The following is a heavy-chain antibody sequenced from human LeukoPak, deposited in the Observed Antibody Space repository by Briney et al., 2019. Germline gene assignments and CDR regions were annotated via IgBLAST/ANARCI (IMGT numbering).Heavy chain of an antibody. D-gene: IGHD6-13*01. CDR2: ISYDGSNK. CDR1: GFTFSSYA. V-gene: IGHV3-30-3*02. CDR3: AKSPSIAATGGYFDY. J-gene: IGHJ4*02. Sequence: GGSLRLSCAASGFTFSSYAMHWVRQAPGKGLGWVAVISYDGSNKYYADSVKGRFTISRDNSKNTLYLQMNSLRAEDTAVYYCAKSPSIAATGGYFDYWGQGTLVTVSS.